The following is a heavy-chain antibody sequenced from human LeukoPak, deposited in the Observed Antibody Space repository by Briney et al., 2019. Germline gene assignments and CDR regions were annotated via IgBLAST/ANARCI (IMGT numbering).Heavy chain of an antibody. V-gene: IGHV3-48*03. D-gene: IGHD6-13*01. CDR3: ASAISAVGIFY. CDR1: GFTFSSYE. CDR2: ISSSGTSM. Sequence: GGSLRLSCAASGFTFSSYEMNWVRQASGKGLEWVSYISSSGTSMYYADSVKGRFTISRDDAKNSLYLQMNSLRAEDTAVYYCASAISAVGIFYWGQGTLVTVSS. J-gene: IGHJ4*02.